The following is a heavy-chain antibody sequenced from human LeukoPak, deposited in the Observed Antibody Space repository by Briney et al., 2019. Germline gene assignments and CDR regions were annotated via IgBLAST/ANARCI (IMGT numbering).Heavy chain of an antibody. CDR3: ARKNTCSGGSCYTNWFDP. CDR2: MNPNSGNT. V-gene: IGHV1-8*02. J-gene: IGHJ5*02. D-gene: IGHD2-15*01. CDR1: GYTFTSYG. Sequence: ATVKVSCKASGYTFTSYGISWVRQAPGQGLEWMGWMNPNSGNTGYAQKFQGRVTMTRNTSISTAYMELSSLRSEDTAVYYCARKNTCSGGSCYTNWFDPWGQGTLVTVSS.